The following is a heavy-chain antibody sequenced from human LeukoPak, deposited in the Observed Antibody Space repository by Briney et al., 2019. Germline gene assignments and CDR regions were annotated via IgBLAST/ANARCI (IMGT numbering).Heavy chain of an antibody. J-gene: IGHJ3*02. D-gene: IGHD1-14*01. V-gene: IGHV4-4*07. CDR2: IHTSGTT. CDR1: GCSISKYY. Sequence: SETLSLTCTVPGCSISKYYWSWIRQPADKGLEWIGRIHTSGTTHYNPSLKSRVTLSVDTSTNQFSLRLISVTATDTAVYYCARLHLPAHEGAFDIWGRGTMVTVSS. CDR3: ARLHLPAHEGAFDI.